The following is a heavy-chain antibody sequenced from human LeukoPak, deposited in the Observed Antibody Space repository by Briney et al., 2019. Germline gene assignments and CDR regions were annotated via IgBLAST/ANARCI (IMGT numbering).Heavy chain of an antibody. V-gene: IGHV4-4*07. CDR1: GGSISSYY. J-gene: IGHJ6*03. Sequence: ASETLSLTCTVSGGSISSYYWSWLRQPAGKGLEWIGRIYTSGSTNYNPSLKSRVTMSVDTSKNQFSLKLSSVTAADTAVYYCARGIVVVPAASHYYYYYMDVWGKGTTVTVSS. CDR2: IYTSGST. CDR3: ARGIVVVPAASHYYYYYMDV. D-gene: IGHD2-2*01.